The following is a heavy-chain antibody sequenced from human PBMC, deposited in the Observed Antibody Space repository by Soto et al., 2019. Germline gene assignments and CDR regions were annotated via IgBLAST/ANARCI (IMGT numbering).Heavy chain of an antibody. D-gene: IGHD2-2*01. V-gene: IGHV1-69*13. CDR3: ARWVVWSFDY. CDR2: IIPLFSTP. J-gene: IGHJ4*02. CDR1: GGSFITYG. Sequence: SVKVSCKASGGSFITYGITWVRQAPGQGPEWMGGIIPLFSTPNYAERLKGRLSMTADASTGTAYLELSSLRSDDTAVYYCARWVVWSFDYWGQGTLVTVSS.